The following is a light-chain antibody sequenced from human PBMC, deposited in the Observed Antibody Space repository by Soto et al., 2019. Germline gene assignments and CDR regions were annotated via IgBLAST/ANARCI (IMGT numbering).Light chain of an antibody. J-gene: IGLJ1*01. CDR1: SSDVGGYNY. Sequence: QSALTQPPSASGSPGQSVAISCTVTSSDVGGYNYVSWYQQHPGKAPQLMIYEVNKRPSGVPDRFSGSKSGNTASLTVSGLQAEDEADYYCSSYAGSSNVFGTGTKVTVL. CDR3: SSYAGSSNV. V-gene: IGLV2-8*01. CDR2: EVN.